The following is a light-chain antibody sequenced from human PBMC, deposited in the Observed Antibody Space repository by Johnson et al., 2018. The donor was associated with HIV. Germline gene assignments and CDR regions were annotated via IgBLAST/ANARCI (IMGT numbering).Light chain of an antibody. J-gene: IGLJ1*01. Sequence: FVLTQPPSVSAAPGQRVTISCSGNNSNIGYNSVSWYQQVPGAAPKLLIYEDNKRPSGIPDRFSGSKSGATATLGITGLQTGDEADYYCATWDSSLSGGVFGTGTKVTVL. CDR3: ATWDSSLSGGV. V-gene: IGLV1-51*02. CDR1: NSNIGYNS. CDR2: EDN.